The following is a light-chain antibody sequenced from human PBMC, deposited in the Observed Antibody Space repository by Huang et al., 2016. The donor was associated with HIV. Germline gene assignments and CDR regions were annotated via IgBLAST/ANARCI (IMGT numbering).Light chain of an antibody. J-gene: IGKJ2*01. CDR3: LQSYSMFRT. CDR2: TAS. Sequence: IQMTQPPSSLSASVGDTVTITCRPRQNIDIYLNWYQQKPGKAPKLMIYTASSLQTGVPSRFSGSGSGTEFTLTIDSLQPEDFATYYCLQSYSMFRTFGQGTKLDFK. V-gene: IGKV1-39*01. CDR1: QNIDIY.